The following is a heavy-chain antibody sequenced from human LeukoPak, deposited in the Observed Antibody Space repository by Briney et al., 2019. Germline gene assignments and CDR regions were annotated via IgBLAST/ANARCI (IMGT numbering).Heavy chain of an antibody. D-gene: IGHD3-22*01. CDR3: ARLIRGVIVVDEIDY. V-gene: IGHV3-30*03. J-gene: IGHJ4*02. CDR2: ISYDGSNK. Sequence: PGGSLRLSCVVSRFTFSSYGMHWVRQAPGKGLEWVAFISYDGSNKYYADSVKGRFTISRDNAKNSLYLQMNSLRAEDTAVYYCARLIRGVIVVDEIDYWGQGTLVTVSS. CDR1: RFTFSSYG.